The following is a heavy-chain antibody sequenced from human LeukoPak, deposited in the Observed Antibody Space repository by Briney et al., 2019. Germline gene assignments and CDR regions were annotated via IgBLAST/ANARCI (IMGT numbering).Heavy chain of an antibody. Sequence: SETLSLTCTVSGGSINDYYWTWLRQAPGKGLEWVGYISNSGTTDYNPSLKSRVTMSVDTSKNEFSLRLTSVTAADTAMYYCARVVRGAVTSNCFDPWGQGTLVTVSS. CDR2: ISNSGTT. CDR1: GGSINDYY. V-gene: IGHV4-59*01. J-gene: IGHJ5*02. CDR3: ARVVRGAVTSNCFDP. D-gene: IGHD4-17*01.